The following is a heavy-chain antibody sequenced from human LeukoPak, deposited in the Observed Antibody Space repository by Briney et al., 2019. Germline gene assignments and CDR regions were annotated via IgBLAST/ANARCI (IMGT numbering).Heavy chain of an antibody. D-gene: IGHD5-18*01. CDR3: ARAGSYGHHFDY. CDR2: ISAYNGDT. J-gene: IGHJ4*02. Sequence: ASVKVSCKASGYTFTSYRISWVRQAPGQGLECMGWISAYNGDTNYAQKLQGRVTMTADTSTSTAYMELRSLRSDDTAVYYCARAGSYGHHFDYWGQGTLVTVSS. CDR1: GYTFTSYR. V-gene: IGHV1-18*01.